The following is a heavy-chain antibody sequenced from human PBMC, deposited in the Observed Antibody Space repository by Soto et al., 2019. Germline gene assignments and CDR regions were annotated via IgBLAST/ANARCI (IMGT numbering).Heavy chain of an antibody. Sequence: GASVKVSCKASGYTFTKFHIHWVRQAPGQGLEWMGMINPSGGVTKDAQKLQGRITMTSDTSTSTAYMELRSLRSDDTAVYYCARYFYDSSGYRDDYWGQGTLVTVSS. J-gene: IGHJ4*02. CDR1: GYTFTKFH. CDR2: INPSGGVT. D-gene: IGHD3-22*01. CDR3: ARYFYDSSGYRDDY. V-gene: IGHV1-46*01.